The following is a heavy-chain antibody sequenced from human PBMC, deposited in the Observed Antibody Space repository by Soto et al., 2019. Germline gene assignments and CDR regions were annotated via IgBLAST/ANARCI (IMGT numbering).Heavy chain of an antibody. CDR2: ISGSGGTI. J-gene: IGHJ3*01. V-gene: IGHV3-23*01. CDR3: AKGFIVVVTAIRPDDNFDV. D-gene: IGHD2-21*02. CDR1: GFTFNTYA. Sequence: GGSLRLSCAASGFTFNTYAMNWVRQAPGKGLEWVASISGSGGTINYADAVKGLFTASRDSSKNILYLQMNSLSAEDTAVYYCAKGFIVVVTAIRPDDNFDVWGQGTMVTVSS.